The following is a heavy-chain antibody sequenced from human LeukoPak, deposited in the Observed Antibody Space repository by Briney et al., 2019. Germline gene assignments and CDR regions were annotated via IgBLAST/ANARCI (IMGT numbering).Heavy chain of an antibody. CDR3: AKVSVGSYYRLNDYYFDY. CDR1: GFTFSNYA. V-gene: IGHV3-23*01. Sequence: GGSLRLSCAASGFTFSNYAMSWVRQAPGKGLEWVSTVSGSSDSTYYADSVKGRFTISRDNSKNTLYLQMNSLRAEDTAVYYCAKVSVGSYYRLNDYYFDYWGQGTLVTVSS. D-gene: IGHD2-15*01. J-gene: IGHJ4*02. CDR2: VSGSSDST.